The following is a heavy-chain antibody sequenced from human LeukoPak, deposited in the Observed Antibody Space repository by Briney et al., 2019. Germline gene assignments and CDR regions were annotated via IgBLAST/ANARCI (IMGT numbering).Heavy chain of an antibody. CDR3: ASPVGATTVEIYDY. J-gene: IGHJ4*02. D-gene: IGHD1-26*01. CDR1: GFTFSSYA. CDR2: ISGSGGST. V-gene: IGHV3-23*01. Sequence: PGGSLRLSCAASGFTFSSYAMSWVRQAPGKGLEWVSAISGSGGSTYYADSVKGRFTISRDNSKNTLYLQMNSLRAEDAAVYYCASPVGATTVEIYDYWGQGTLVTVSS.